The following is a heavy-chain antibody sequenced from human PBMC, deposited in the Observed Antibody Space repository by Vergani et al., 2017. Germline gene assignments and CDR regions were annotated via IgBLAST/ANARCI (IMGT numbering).Heavy chain of an antibody. Sequence: EVQLVQSGAEVKKPGATMKISCKVSGYTLTDHYMHWVKQAPGKGLEWMGLVDPEDGETISAEKFKGRVTIVADTSTDTAHLELSSLRSEDTAVYYCATPQTVTTGGMEVWGQGTTVIVSS. CDR3: ATPQTVTTGGMEV. CDR2: VDPEDGET. J-gene: IGHJ6*02. V-gene: IGHV1-69-2*01. CDR1: GYTLTDHY. D-gene: IGHD4-17*01.